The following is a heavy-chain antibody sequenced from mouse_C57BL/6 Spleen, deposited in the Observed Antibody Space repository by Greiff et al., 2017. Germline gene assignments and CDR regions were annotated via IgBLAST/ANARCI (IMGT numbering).Heavy chain of an antibody. Sequence: EVQLQQSGPELVKPGASVKISCKASGYTFTDYYMNWVKQSHGKSLEWIGDINPNNGGTSYNQKFKGKATLTVDKSSSTAYMELRSLTSEDSAVYDCARTGTLDYWGQGTTLTVSS. CDR3: ARTGTLDY. V-gene: IGHV1-26*01. J-gene: IGHJ2*01. CDR2: INPNNGGT. D-gene: IGHD4-1*01. CDR1: GYTFTDYY.